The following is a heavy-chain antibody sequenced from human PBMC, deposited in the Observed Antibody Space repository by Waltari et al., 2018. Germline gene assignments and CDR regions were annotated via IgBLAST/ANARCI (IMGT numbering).Heavy chain of an antibody. J-gene: IGHJ3*02. V-gene: IGHV4-39*07. D-gene: IGHD3-3*01. CDR1: GGSLSSSSHY. CDR3: ARIESGYYDAFDI. CDR2: IYYSGIT. Sequence: QLQLQESGPGLVKPSETLSLTCTYSGGSLSSSSHYWGWIRQPPGKGLEWIGRIYYSGITYYNPSLKSRVTISVDTSKNQFSLTLSSVTAADTAVYYCARIESGYYDAFDIWGQGTQVTVSS.